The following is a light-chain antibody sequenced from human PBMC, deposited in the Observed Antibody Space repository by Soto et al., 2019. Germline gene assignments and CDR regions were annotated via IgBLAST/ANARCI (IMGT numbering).Light chain of an antibody. J-gene: IGLJ2*01. CDR2: EVS. CDR3: SSYTSSGTLRI. CDR1: SSDVGGYNY. V-gene: IGLV2-14*01. Sequence: QSALTQPASVSGSPGQSITISCTGTSSDVGGYNYVSWYQQHPGKAPKLMIYEVSNWPSGVSNRFSGSKSGNTASLTISGLQAEDEADYYCSSYTSSGTLRIFGGGTKLTVL.